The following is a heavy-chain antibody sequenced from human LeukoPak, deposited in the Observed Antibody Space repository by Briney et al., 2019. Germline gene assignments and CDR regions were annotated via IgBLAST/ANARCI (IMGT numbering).Heavy chain of an antibody. V-gene: IGHV1-46*01. J-gene: IGHJ4*02. D-gene: IGHD5-12*01. CDR2: INPSGGGT. CDR1: GYTFTSYY. Sequence: ASVKVSCKASGYTFTSYYIHWVRQAPGQGLEWMGIINPSGGGTSYAQKFQGRVTMTRDMSTSTVYMELSSLRSEDTAVYYCARDRGAWLRLYYFDYWGQGTLVTVSS. CDR3: ARDRGAWLRLYYFDY.